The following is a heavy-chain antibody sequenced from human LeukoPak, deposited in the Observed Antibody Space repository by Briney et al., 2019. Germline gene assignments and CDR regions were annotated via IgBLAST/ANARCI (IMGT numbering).Heavy chain of an antibody. CDR1: GYTFTGYY. D-gene: IGHD3-22*01. CDR2: INPNSGGT. J-gene: IGHJ4*02. CDR3: ARGQSYDSSGYYPLLP. Sequence: ASVKVSCKASGYTFTGYYMHWVREAPGQGLEWMGWINPNSGGTNYAQKFQGRVTMTRDTSISTAYMELSRLRSDDTALYYCARGQSYDSSGYYPLLPWGQGTLVTVSS. V-gene: IGHV1-2*02.